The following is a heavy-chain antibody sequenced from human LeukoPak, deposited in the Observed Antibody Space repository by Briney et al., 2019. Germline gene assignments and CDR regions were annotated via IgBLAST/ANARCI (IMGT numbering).Heavy chain of an antibody. D-gene: IGHD3-22*01. Sequence: QTGGSLRLSCAASGFTVSSNYMSWVRQAPGKGLEWVANIKQDGSEKYYVDSVKGRFTISRDNAKNSLYLQMNSLRAGDTAVYYCARDLYYYDSSGYYDKVFDYWGQGTLVTVSS. V-gene: IGHV3-7*03. CDR1: GFTVSSNY. CDR3: ARDLYYYDSSGYYDKVFDY. CDR2: IKQDGSEK. J-gene: IGHJ4*02.